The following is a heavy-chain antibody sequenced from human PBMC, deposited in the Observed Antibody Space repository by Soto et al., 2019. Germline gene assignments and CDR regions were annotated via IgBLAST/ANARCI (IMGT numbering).Heavy chain of an antibody. Sequence: ASVKVSCKASGYTFTSYGISWLRQAPGQGLEWMGWISAYNGNTNYAQKLQGRVAMTTDTSTSTAYMELRSLRSDDTAVYYCARVGGRSSSWLVYYYYGMDVWGQGTTVTVS. CDR1: GYTFTSYG. J-gene: IGHJ6*02. V-gene: IGHV1-18*01. CDR3: ARVGGRSSSWLVYYYYGMDV. D-gene: IGHD6-13*01. CDR2: ISAYNGNT.